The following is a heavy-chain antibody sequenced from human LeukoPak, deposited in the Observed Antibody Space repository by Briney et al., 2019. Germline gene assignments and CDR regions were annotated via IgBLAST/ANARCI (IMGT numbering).Heavy chain of an antibody. V-gene: IGHV1-2*02. CDR1: GYTFTGYY. D-gene: IGHD3-10*01. CDR2: INPNSGGT. J-gene: IGHJ4*02. Sequence: ASVKVSCKASGYTFTGYYMHWVRQAPGQGLEWMGWINPNSGGTNYAQKFQGRVTMTRDTSISTAYMELSRLRSDDTAVYYCARAGYYYGSGSYYIFDYWGQGTLVTVSS. CDR3: ARAGYYYGSGSYYIFDY.